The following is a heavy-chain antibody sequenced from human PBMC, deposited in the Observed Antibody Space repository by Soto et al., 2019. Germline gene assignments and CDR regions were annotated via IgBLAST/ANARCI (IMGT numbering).Heavy chain of an antibody. CDR1: GGSFSGYY. CDR3: ARGAHTTYYYDSSGFDDAFDI. Sequence: QVQLQQWGAGLLKPSETLSLTCAVYGGSFSGYYWSWIRQPPGKGLEWIGEINHSGSTNYNPSLKRRVTISVDTSKNHFSLKLSSVTAADTAVYYCARGAHTTYYYDSSGFDDAFDIWGQGTMVTVSS. CDR2: INHSGST. J-gene: IGHJ3*02. V-gene: IGHV4-34*01. D-gene: IGHD3-22*01.